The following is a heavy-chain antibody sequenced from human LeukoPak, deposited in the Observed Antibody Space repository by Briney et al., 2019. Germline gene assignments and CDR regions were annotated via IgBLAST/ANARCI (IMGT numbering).Heavy chain of an antibody. J-gene: IGHJ4*02. D-gene: IGHD2-21*01. CDR2: INPNSGGT. CDR1: GYTFTGYY. CDR3: ARAGIVVGEEFFDY. Sequence: ASVKVSCKASGYTFTGYYMHWVRQAPGQGLEWMGRINPNSGGTNYAQKFQGWVTMTRDTSISTAYMELSRLRSDDTAVYYCARAGIVVGEEFFDYWGQGTLVTVSS. V-gene: IGHV1-2*04.